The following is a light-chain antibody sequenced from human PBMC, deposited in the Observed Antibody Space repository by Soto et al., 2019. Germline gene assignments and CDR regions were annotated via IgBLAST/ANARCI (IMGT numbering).Light chain of an antibody. CDR3: QQHHNWPPWT. CDR1: QSVSSN. V-gene: IGKV3-15*01. Sequence: EIVMTQSPATLSVSPGERATLSCRASQSVSSNLAWYQQKPGQAPRLLMYGASTRATGIPDRFSGSGSGTEFTLTISRLQSEDFAVYYCQQHHNWPPWTFGQGTKVEI. J-gene: IGKJ1*01. CDR2: GAS.